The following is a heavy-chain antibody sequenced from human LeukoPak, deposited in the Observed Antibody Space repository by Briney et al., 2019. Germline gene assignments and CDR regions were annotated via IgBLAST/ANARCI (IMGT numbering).Heavy chain of an antibody. Sequence: ASVKVCCKASGYTFTSYYMHWVRQAPGQGLEWMGIINPSGNSTSYAQKFQGRVTMTRDTSTSTVYMELSSLRSEDTAVYYCARDRGTGPQGWGQGTLVTVSS. D-gene: IGHD3/OR15-3a*01. J-gene: IGHJ4*02. CDR3: ARDRGTGPQG. V-gene: IGHV1-46*01. CDR2: INPSGNST. CDR1: GYTFTSYY.